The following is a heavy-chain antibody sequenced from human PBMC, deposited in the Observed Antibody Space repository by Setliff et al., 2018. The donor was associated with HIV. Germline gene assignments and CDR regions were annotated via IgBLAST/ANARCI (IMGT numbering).Heavy chain of an antibody. D-gene: IGHD6-13*01. CDR3: ARGVKGIATTGKYYFDY. CDR2: INPDSRGT. J-gene: IGHJ4*03. V-gene: IGHV1-2*06. Sequence: ASVKVSCKTSGYAFSDYSIHWVRQAPGQGLEWVGRINPDSRGTNYAQTFQDRVTMTRDTSANTAYMELRRLRSDDTAVFYCARGVKGIATTGKYYFDYWGHGTLVTVSS. CDR1: GYAFSDYS.